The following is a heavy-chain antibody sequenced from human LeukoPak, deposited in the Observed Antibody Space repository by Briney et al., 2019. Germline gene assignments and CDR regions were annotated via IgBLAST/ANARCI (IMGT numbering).Heavy chain of an antibody. Sequence: SQTLSLTCTVSGVSISSGGYYWSWLRQHPGKGLVWNGYIYYSGSTYYNPSLKSRVTISVDTSKNQFSLKVSSVTAADTAVYYCARSYIVVVPAASPYMDVWGKGTTVTVSS. J-gene: IGHJ6*03. CDR2: IYYSGST. CDR1: GVSISSGGYY. D-gene: IGHD2-2*01. CDR3: ARSYIVVVPAASPYMDV. V-gene: IGHV4-31*03.